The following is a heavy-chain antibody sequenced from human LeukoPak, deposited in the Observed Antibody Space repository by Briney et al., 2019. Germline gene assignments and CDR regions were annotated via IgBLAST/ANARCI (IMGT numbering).Heavy chain of an antibody. CDR1: SGSITSYY. Sequence: PSETLSLTCTVSSGSITSYYWKWIRQSPGKGLEYIGHIHYTGTADYNPSLKSRVTMSVDTSKNQFSLRLMFVTASDTAVYFCAGAPNQHYFDYWDQGTLVAVSS. V-gene: IGHV4-59*01. CDR3: AGAPNQHYFDY. J-gene: IGHJ4*02. CDR2: IHYTGTA.